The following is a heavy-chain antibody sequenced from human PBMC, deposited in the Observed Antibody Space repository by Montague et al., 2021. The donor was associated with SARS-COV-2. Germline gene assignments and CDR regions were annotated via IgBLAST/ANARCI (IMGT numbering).Heavy chain of an antibody. Sequence: ETLSLTCAVHGGSFRTYSWNWIRQPPGKGLEWIGEIHHGGSTNYNPSLKSRVTISADTSKNQFSLKLTSVAAADTAVYYCARLGDGVVPSPILGVGPYYSYYYMDVWGKGTTVTVSS. D-gene: IGHD3-10*01. CDR3: ARLGDGVVPSPILGVGPYYSYYYMDV. CDR1: GGSFRTYS. V-gene: IGHV4-34*01. J-gene: IGHJ6*03. CDR2: IHHGGST.